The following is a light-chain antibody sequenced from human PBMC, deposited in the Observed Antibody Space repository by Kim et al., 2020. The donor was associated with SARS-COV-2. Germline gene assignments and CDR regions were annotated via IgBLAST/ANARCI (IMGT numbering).Light chain of an antibody. V-gene: IGKV3D-20*01. CDR1: QSLGSN. Sequence: DIVLTQSPATLSLSPGERATLSCGASQSLGSNLAWYQQKPGLAPRLLIYDASSRATGIPDRFSGSGSGTDFTLTISRLEPEDFAVYYCQQYGSAPRTFGGGTKVDIK. CDR2: DAS. J-gene: IGKJ4*01. CDR3: QQYGSAPRT.